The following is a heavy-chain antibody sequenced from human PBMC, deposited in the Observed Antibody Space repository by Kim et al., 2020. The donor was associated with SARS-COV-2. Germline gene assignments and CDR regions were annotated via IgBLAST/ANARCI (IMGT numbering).Heavy chain of an antibody. CDR3: ARDPDYYDSTPAV. D-gene: IGHD3-22*01. J-gene: IGHJ4*02. Sequence: YSQKFQGRVTITRDTSASTAYMELSSLRSEDTAVYYCARDPDYYDSTPAVWGQGTLVTVSS. V-gene: IGHV1-3*01.